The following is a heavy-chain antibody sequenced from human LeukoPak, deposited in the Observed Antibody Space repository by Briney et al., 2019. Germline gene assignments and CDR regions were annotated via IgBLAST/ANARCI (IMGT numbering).Heavy chain of an antibody. CDR3: GLGGWLDY. V-gene: IGHV3-7*01. J-gene: IGHJ4*02. D-gene: IGHD6-19*01. CDR2: IKQDGGEK. CDR1: GTTFSRYW. Sequence: GGSLRLSCVDSGTTFSRYWMSWVRQAPGKGLEWVANIKQDGGEKYYVDSVKGRFTISRDNAKNSLYLQMNSLRAEDTAVYYCGLGGWLDYWGQGTLVTVSS.